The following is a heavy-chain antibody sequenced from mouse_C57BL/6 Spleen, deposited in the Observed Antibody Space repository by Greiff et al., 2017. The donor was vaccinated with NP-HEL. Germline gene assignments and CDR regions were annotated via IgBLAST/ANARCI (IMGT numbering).Heavy chain of an antibody. Sequence: QVQLQQPGAELVRPGTSVKLSCKASGYTFTSYWMHWVKQRPGQGLEWIGVIDPSDSYTNYNQKFKGKATLTVDTSSSTAYMQLSSLTSEDSAVYYCARVDYDPPFDYWGQGTTLTVSS. CDR2: IDPSDSYT. J-gene: IGHJ2*01. D-gene: IGHD2-4*01. CDR3: ARVDYDPPFDY. CDR1: GYTFTSYW. V-gene: IGHV1-59*01.